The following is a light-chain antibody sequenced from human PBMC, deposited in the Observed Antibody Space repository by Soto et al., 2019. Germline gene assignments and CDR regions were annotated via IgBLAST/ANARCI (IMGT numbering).Light chain of an antibody. Sequence: DIVLTQSPGTLSLSPGERATLSCRTSLSVSSSYLAWYQQKPGQAPRLLIYDTSSRASGIPERFSGRGSGTDFTLIISRLEPEDFAVYYCQHFGSSTYTFGQGTKLEIK. CDR1: LSVSSSY. J-gene: IGKJ2*01. CDR3: QHFGSSTYT. CDR2: DTS. V-gene: IGKV3-20*01.